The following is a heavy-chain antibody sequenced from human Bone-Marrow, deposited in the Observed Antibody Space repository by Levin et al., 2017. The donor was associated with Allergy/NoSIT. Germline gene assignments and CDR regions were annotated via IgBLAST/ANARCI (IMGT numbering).Heavy chain of an antibody. D-gene: IGHD6-19*01. CDR3: AAGRYSSGWYLGY. CDR1: GGSISSSSYY. CDR2: IYYSGST. J-gene: IGHJ4*02. Sequence: SQTLSLTCTVSGGSISSSSYYWGWIRQPPGKGLEWIGSIYYSGSTYYNPSLKSRVTISVDTSKNQFSLKLSSVTAADTAVYYCAAGRYSSGWYLGYWGQGTLVTVSS. V-gene: IGHV4-39*01.